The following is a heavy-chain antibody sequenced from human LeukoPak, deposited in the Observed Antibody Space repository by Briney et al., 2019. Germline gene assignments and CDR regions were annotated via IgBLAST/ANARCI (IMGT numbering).Heavy chain of an antibody. CDR2: IFGSGGSP. V-gene: IGHV3-23*01. CDR3: GKTTVGYSSGQKPAWPVDY. J-gene: IGHJ4*02. CDR1: GFTFGSHA. D-gene: IGHD5-18*01. Sequence: GGSLRLSCEASGFTFGSHAMYWVPQAPGKGLEGVAGIFGSGGSPHYADSVKGRFTISRDNSRNTVYLQINSLRADDTAVYYCGKTTVGYSSGQKPAWPVDYWGQGTLVTVSS.